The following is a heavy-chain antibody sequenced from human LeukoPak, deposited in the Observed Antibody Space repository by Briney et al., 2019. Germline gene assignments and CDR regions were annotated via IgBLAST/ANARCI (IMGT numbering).Heavy chain of an antibody. Sequence: ASVKVSCKASGYTFTGYYVHWVRQAPGQGLEWMGWINPNSGGTNYAQKFQGRVTMTRDTSISTAYMELSRLRSDDTAVYYCARAQELRDAFDIWGQGTMVTVSS. J-gene: IGHJ3*02. CDR2: INPNSGGT. D-gene: IGHD1-26*01. CDR1: GYTFTGYY. CDR3: ARAQELRDAFDI. V-gene: IGHV1-2*02.